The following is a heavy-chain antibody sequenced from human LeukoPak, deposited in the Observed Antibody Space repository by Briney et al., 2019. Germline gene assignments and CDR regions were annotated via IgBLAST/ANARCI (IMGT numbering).Heavy chain of an antibody. CDR2: INHSGST. J-gene: IGHJ4*02. CDR1: GGSISSYY. CDR3: ARGRKGIYTIFGVVTFYFDY. D-gene: IGHD3-3*01. V-gene: IGHV4-34*01. Sequence: SETLSLTCTVSGGSISSYYWSWIRQPPGKGLEWIGEINHSGSTNYNPSLKSRVTISVDTSKNQFSLKLSSVTAADTAVYYCARGRKGIYTIFGVVTFYFDYWGQGTLVTVSS.